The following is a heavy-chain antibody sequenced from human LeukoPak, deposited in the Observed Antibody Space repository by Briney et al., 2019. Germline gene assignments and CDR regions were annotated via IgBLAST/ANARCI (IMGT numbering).Heavy chain of an antibody. V-gene: IGHV5-51*01. CDR1: GYSFTNYW. CDR2: IYPGDSDT. D-gene: IGHD3-10*02. CDR3: ARHDSRITMSDAFDI. J-gene: IGHJ3*02. Sequence: GESLKISCKGSGYSFTNYWIGWVRQMPGKGLEWMGIIYPGDSDTRYSSSFQGQVTMSADKSISTAYLQWSSLKASDTAMYYCARHDSRITMSDAFDIWGQGTMVTVSS.